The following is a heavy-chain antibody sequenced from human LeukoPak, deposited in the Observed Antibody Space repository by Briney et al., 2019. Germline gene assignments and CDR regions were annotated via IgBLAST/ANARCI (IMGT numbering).Heavy chain of an antibody. CDR3: ARVAKERVGGVYYFDY. D-gene: IGHD1-1*01. Sequence: GGSLRLSCAASGFTFSDYDIHWVRQATGKGLEWVSAIGTAGDTYYTGSVKGRFTISRENAKNSLYLQMNSLRAGDTAVYYCARVAKERVGGVYYFDYWGQGTLVTVSS. CDR1: GFTFSDYD. J-gene: IGHJ4*02. V-gene: IGHV3-13*01. CDR2: IGTAGDT.